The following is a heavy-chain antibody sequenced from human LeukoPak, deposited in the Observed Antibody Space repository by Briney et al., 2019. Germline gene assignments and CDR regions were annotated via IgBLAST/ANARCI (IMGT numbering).Heavy chain of an antibody. CDR1: GFTLSGYW. CDR3: ARYSGGYYSFHN. J-gene: IGHJ4*02. CDR2: INEDGSAK. D-gene: IGHD1-26*01. Sequence: NPGGSLRLSCVASGFTLSGYWMSWVRQAPGKGLEWVANINEDGSAKHYVDSVKGRFTVSRDNAKNSLYLQMGSLRAEDTAVYYCARYSGGYYSFHNWGQGTLVTVSS. V-gene: IGHV3-7*03.